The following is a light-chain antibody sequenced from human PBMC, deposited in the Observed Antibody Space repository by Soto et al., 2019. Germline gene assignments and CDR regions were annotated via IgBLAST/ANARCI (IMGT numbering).Light chain of an antibody. J-gene: IGKJ1*01. V-gene: IGKV3-20*01. Sequence: DIVLTQSPATLSLSPGERATLSCRASQSLSNNYLAWYQKKPGQSPRLLIYGASTRATGIPDRFSGSGSGTDFTLTITRLEPEDFAVYYCQNYGGPLPWTFGPGTKV. CDR2: GAS. CDR1: QSLSNNY. CDR3: QNYGGPLPWT.